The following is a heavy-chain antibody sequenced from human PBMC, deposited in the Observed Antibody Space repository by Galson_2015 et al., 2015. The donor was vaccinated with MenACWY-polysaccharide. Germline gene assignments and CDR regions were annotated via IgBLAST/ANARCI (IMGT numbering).Heavy chain of an antibody. Sequence: SLRLSCAASGFTFTSYAMSWVRQAPGKGLEWVANIKKDGSEKYYVDSVKGRFTISRDNSKNSLYLQMHSLRAEDTAVYSCARGHYGMDVWGQGTTVTVSS. CDR3: ARGHYGMDV. CDR2: IKKDGSEK. J-gene: IGHJ6*02. CDR1: GFTFTSYA. V-gene: IGHV3-7*01.